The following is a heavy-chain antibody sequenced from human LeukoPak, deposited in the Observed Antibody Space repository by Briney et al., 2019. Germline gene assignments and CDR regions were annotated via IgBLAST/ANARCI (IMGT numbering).Heavy chain of an antibody. Sequence: ASVKVSCKVSGYTLTELSMHWARQAPGKGLEWMGGFDPEDGETIYAQKFQGRVTMTEDTSTDTAYMELSSLRSEDTAVYYCATTPPHLVWWENAFDIWGQGTMVTVSS. D-gene: IGHD3-3*01. CDR1: GYTLTELS. CDR2: FDPEDGET. CDR3: ATTPPHLVWWENAFDI. V-gene: IGHV1-24*01. J-gene: IGHJ3*02.